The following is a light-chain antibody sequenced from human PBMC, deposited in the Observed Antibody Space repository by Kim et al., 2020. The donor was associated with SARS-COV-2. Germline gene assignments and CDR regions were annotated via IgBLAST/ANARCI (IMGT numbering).Light chain of an antibody. Sequence: LLPGERTTLTCRASQNVSSYLAWYQQKPGQAPRLLIYDASNRSTGIPAMFSGSGSGTDFTLTISSLEPEDFAVYYCQQRSNWPLIFGGGTKVDIK. CDR3: QQRSNWPLI. CDR2: DAS. J-gene: IGKJ4*01. CDR1: QNVSSY. V-gene: IGKV3-11*01.